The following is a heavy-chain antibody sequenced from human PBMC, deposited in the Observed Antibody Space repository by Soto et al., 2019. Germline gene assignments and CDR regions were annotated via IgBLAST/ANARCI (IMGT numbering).Heavy chain of an antibody. CDR1: GGTFRSYA. CDR2: IVPIFGTA. J-gene: IGHJ6*02. CDR3: ASIICSGGNCYSGYYYYAMDV. D-gene: IGHD2-15*01. V-gene: IGHV1-69*01. Sequence: QVQLVQSGAEVRKPGSSVKVSCKASGGTFRSYAISWVRQAPGQGLEWMGGIVPIFGTADYAQKFQGRVTITADESTTTVYMELSSLRSEHTAVYYCASIICSGGNCYSGYYYYAMDVWGQGTTVSVSS.